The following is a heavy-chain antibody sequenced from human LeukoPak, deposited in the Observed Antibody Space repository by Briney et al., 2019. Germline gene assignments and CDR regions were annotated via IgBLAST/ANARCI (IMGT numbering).Heavy chain of an antibody. D-gene: IGHD1-26*01. Sequence: SGTLSLTCAVSGGSISSSNWWSWVRQPPGKGLEWIGEINHSGSTNYNPSLKSRVTLSVDSSKNQFSLNLNSVTAADTAIYYCATGATWGQGTLVTVSS. CDR3: ATGAT. V-gene: IGHV4-4*02. J-gene: IGHJ5*02. CDR1: GGSISSSNW. CDR2: INHSGST.